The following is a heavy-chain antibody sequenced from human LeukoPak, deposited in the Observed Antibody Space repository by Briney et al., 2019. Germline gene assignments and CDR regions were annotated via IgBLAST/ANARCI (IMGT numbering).Heavy chain of an antibody. CDR2: IYYSGST. J-gene: IGHJ2*01. CDR1: GGSISSYY. V-gene: IGHV4-59*01. D-gene: IGHD3-22*01. CDR3: TRAPISYDSSGYNLHWYFDL. Sequence: SSETLSLTCTVSGGSISSYYWSWIRQPPGKGLEWVGYIYYSGSTNYNPSLKSRVTKSVDTSKNQFSLKLRSVTAADTAVYYCTRAPISYDSSGYNLHWYFDLSGRGTLLTVSS.